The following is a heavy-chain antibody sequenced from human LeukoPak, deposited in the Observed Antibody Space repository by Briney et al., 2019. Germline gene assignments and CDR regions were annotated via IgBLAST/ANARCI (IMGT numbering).Heavy chain of an antibody. D-gene: IGHD2-15*01. CDR2: IKEDGSEK. Sequence: GGSLRLSCAASGFTFSTYCMILVRQAPGKGLEGVAYIKEDGSEKYYVDSVKGRFTISRDNTKNSLYLQINSLRAEDTAVYYCARDHGYCSGGKCYAEFDYWGQGTLVTVSS. V-gene: IGHV3-7*01. J-gene: IGHJ4*02. CDR3: ARDHGYCSGGKCYAEFDY. CDR1: GFTFSTYC.